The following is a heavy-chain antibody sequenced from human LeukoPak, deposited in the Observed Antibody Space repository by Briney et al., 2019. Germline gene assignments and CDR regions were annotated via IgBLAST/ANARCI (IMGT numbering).Heavy chain of an antibody. V-gene: IGHV3-7*01. CDR3: ARDSRVLRYFDGNDY. CDR1: GFTFSSYW. Sequence: GGSLRLSCAASGFTFSSYWMSWVRQAPGKGLEWVANIKQDGSEKYYVDSVKGRFTISRDNAKNSLYLQMNSLRAEDTAVYYCARDSRVLRYFDGNDYWGQGTLVTVSS. J-gene: IGHJ4*02. D-gene: IGHD3-9*01. CDR2: IKQDGSEK.